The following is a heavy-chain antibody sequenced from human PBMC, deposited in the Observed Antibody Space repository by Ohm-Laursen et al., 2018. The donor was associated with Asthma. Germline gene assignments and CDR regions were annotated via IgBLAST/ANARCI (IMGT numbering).Heavy chain of an antibody. CDR2: IIPIFGTA. J-gene: IGHJ5*02. D-gene: IGHD1-7*01. CDR1: GGTFSSYA. V-gene: IGHV1-69*01. CDR3: ARVHIVDWNWEGGWFDP. Sequence: SSVKVSCKASGGTFSSYAISWVRQAPGQGLEWMGGIIPIFGTANYAQKFQGRVTITADESTSTAYMELSSLRSEDTAVYYCARVHIVDWNWEGGWFDPWGQGTLVTVSS.